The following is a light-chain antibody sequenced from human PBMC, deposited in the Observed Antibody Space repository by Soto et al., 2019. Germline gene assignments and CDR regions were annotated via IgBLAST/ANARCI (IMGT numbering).Light chain of an antibody. CDR3: QQHGRSPIT. Sequence: EIVITQSPATLSVSPGERATLSCRASQSVSSSYLAWYQQKPGQAPRLLIYGASSRATGIPDRFSGSGSGTDVTLTISRLEAEDVAVYYCQQHGRSPITFGQGTRLHIK. J-gene: IGKJ5*01. CDR1: QSVSSSY. CDR2: GAS. V-gene: IGKV3-20*01.